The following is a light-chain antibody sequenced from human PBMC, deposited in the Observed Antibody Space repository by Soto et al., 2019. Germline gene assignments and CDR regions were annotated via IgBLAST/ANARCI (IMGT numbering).Light chain of an antibody. V-gene: IGLV2-8*01. CDR1: SSDVGGYNY. J-gene: IGLJ1*01. CDR2: EVN. Sequence: QSALTQPPSASGSPGQSVTISCTGTSSDVGGYNYVSWNQQHPGKAPKLMVYEVNKRPSGVPDRFSGSKSGNTASLTVSGLQAEDEADYYCTSYAGGNNVFGTGTKLTVL. CDR3: TSYAGGNNV.